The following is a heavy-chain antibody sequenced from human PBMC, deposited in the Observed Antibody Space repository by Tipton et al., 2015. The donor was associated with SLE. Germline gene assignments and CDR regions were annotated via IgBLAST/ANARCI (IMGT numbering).Heavy chain of an antibody. CDR3: ARETSSLFDY. CDR1: GGSFSGYY. D-gene: IGHD6-19*01. J-gene: IGHJ4*02. Sequence: TLSLTCAVYGGSFSGYYWSWIRQPPGKGLEWIGEINHSGSTNYNPSLKSRVTISVDTFKNQFSLKLSSATAADTAVYYCARETSSLFDYWGQGTLVTVSS. CDR2: INHSGST. V-gene: IGHV4-34*01.